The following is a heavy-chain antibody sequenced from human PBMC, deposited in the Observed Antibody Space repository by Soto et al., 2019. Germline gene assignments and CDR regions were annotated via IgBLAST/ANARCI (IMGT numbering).Heavy chain of an antibody. CDR1: GFTVSRNY. J-gene: IGHJ4*02. Sequence: GGSLRLSCAASGFTVSRNYMNWVRQAPGKGLEWVSVIYSGGSTYYADSVKGRFIISRDNSKNTLFLQMNSLRVEDTAVYYCAREGRDIDTSMGFDYWGQGTLVTVSS. CDR2: IYSGGST. V-gene: IGHV3-66*01. CDR3: AREGRDIDTSMGFDY. D-gene: IGHD5-18*01.